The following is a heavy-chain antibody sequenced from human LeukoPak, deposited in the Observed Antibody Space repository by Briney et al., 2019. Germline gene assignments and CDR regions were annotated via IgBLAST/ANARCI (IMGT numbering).Heavy chain of an antibody. J-gene: IGHJ4*02. D-gene: IGHD3-10*01. CDR1: EITLSNYG. CDR2: ISGSGGGT. V-gene: IGHV3-23*01. CDR3: AKRGVVIRVLLVGYHKEAYYFDS. Sequence: GGSLRLSCAVSEITLSNYGMSWVRQAPGKGLEWVAGISGSGGGTNYADSVKGRFTISRDNPKNTLYLQMNSLRAEDTAVYFCAKRGVVIRVLLVGYHKEAYYFDSWGQGALVTVSS.